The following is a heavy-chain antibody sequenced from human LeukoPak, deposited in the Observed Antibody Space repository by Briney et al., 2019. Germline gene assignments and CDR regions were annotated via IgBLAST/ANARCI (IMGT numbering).Heavy chain of an antibody. CDR3: ARDNSGSYSVGGF. CDR1: GFRFSDYY. J-gene: IGHJ4*02. V-gene: IGHV3-11*01. CDR2: IISSGTTT. D-gene: IGHD1-26*01. Sequence: GGSLRLSCAASGFRFSDYYMSWIRQAPGKGLEWVSYIISSGTTTSYADSVKGRITISRDNAKNSLFLQMNNLRAEDTAVYYCARDNSGSYSVGGFWGQGTLVIASA.